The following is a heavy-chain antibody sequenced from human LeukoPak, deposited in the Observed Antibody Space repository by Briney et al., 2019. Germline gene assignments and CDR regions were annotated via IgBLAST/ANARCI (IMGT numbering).Heavy chain of an antibody. CDR1: GGSFTGYY. J-gene: IGHJ5*02. CDR3: ARHYGP. CDR2: IDHSGST. D-gene: IGHD3-16*01. V-gene: IGHV4-34*01. Sequence: SETLSLTCAVYGGSFTGYYWSWIRQPPGKGLEWIGEIDHSGSTNYNPSLKSRVTISVDTSKNQFSLELSSVTAADTAVYYCARHYGPWGQGTLVTVSS.